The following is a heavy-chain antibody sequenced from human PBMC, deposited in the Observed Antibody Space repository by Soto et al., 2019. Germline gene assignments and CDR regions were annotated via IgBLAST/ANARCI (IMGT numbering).Heavy chain of an antibody. CDR3: VKEGSSAVAGMGAFDF. J-gene: IGHJ3*01. CDR1: GFTFRNYA. CDR2: ISGSGVTT. Sequence: EGQLLDSGGDLVQPGGSLRLSCAASGFTFRNYAMSWVRQAPGKGLEWVSSISGSGVTTHYIDSVKGRFTISRDNSKNTLYLQMNSLRAEDTAVYYCVKEGSSAVAGMGAFDFWGQGTMVTVSS. D-gene: IGHD6-19*01. V-gene: IGHV3-23*01.